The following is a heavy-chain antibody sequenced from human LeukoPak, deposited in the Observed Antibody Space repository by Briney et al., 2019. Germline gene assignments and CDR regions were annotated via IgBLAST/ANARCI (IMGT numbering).Heavy chain of an antibody. CDR3: AKEARYSSGSIDY. CDR1: GFTFSSYA. D-gene: IGHD6-19*01. J-gene: IGHJ4*02. V-gene: IGHV3-23*01. CDR2: ISGSGGST. Sequence: GGSLGLSCAAAGFTFSSYAMSWVRQAPGKGLEWVSAISGSGGSTYYADSVKGRFTISRGNSKNTLYLQMNSLRAEDTAVYYCAKEARYSSGSIDYWGQGTLVTVSS.